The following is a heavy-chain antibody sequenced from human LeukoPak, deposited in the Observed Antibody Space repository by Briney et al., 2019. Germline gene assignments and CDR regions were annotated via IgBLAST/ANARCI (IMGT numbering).Heavy chain of an antibody. V-gene: IGHV3-21*06. CDR1: GFTFSSYS. Sequence: GGSLRLSCAASGFTFSSYSMSWVRQAPGKGLEWVSSISDDSNYIYYADSVKGRFTISRDNAKNSLYLQMNSLRAEDTAVYYCARNLYYYDSSGYYYYWGQGTLVTVSS. CDR2: ISDDSNYI. D-gene: IGHD3-22*01. J-gene: IGHJ4*02. CDR3: ARNLYYYDSSGYYYY.